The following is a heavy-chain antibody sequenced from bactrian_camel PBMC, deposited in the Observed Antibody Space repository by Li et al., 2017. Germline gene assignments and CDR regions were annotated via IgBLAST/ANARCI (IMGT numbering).Heavy chain of an antibody. D-gene: IGHD4*01. CDR1: DDPTSKYYMDDTYC. J-gene: IGHJ6*01. CDR3: ATGIRMVACPLRVPGPFGF. CDR2: IRSVDGET. Sequence: HVQLVESGGGSVQAGGSLRLACKVTDDPTSKYYMDDTYCMGWFRQTPGNERERVASIRSVDGETYYIDSVKGRFTISRDSVNNTLFLQTNSLKPEDTAMYYCATGIRMVACPLRVPGPFGFWGQGTQVTVS. V-gene: IGHV3S61*01.